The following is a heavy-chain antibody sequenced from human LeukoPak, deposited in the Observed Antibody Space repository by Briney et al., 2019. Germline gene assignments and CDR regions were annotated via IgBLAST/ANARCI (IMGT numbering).Heavy chain of an antibody. CDR3: ARDKDGDYSLDY. D-gene: IGHD4-17*01. J-gene: IGHJ4*02. CDR2: ISSSSSYI. CDR1: GFTFSSYS. Sequence: GGPLRLSCAASGFTFSSYSMNWVRQAPGKGLEWVSSISSSSSYIYYADSVKGRFTISRDNAKNSLYLQMNSLRAEDTAVYYCARDKDGDYSLDYWGQGTLVTVSS. V-gene: IGHV3-21*01.